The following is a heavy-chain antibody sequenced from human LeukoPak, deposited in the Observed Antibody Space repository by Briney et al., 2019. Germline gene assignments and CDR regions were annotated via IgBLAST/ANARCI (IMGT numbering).Heavy chain of an antibody. CDR2: ISWNSGSI. J-gene: IGHJ3*02. CDR3: AKAYYGSGSRNAFDI. Sequence: SGGSLRLSCAASGFTFSSYWMHWVRQAPGKGLEWVSGISWNSGSIGYADSVKGRFTISRDNAKNSLYLQMNSLRAEDTALYYCAKAYYGSGSRNAFDIWGQGTMVTVSS. D-gene: IGHD3-10*01. CDR1: GFTFSSYW. V-gene: IGHV3-9*01.